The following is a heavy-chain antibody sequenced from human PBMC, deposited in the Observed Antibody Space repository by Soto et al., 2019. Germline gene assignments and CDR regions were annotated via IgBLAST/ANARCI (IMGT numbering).Heavy chain of an antibody. CDR3: AREYSNSEGGMDV. CDR2: INHSGST. CDR1: GGSFSGYY. Sequence: QVQLQQWGAGLLKPSETLSLTCAVYGGSFSGYYWSWIRQPPGKGLEWIGEINHSGSTNYNPSLKIRVTISVDTSKNQFSLKLSSVTAADTAVYYCAREYSNSEGGMDVWGQGTTVTVSS. J-gene: IGHJ6*02. V-gene: IGHV4-34*01. D-gene: IGHD4-4*01.